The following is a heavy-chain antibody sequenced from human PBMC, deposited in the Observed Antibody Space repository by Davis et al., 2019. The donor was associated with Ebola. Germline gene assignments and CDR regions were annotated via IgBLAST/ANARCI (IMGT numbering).Heavy chain of an antibody. CDR1: GGTFSSYA. D-gene: IGHD2-21*02. V-gene: IGHV1-69*13. CDR3: ARGGDLAYCGGDCYRGDY. CDR2: IIPIFGTA. Sequence: SVKVSCKASGGTFSSYAISWVRQAPGQGLEWMGGIIPIFGTANYAQKFQGRVTITADESTSTAYMELSSLRSEDTAVYYCARGGDLAYCGGDCYRGDYWGQGTLVTVSS. J-gene: IGHJ4*02.